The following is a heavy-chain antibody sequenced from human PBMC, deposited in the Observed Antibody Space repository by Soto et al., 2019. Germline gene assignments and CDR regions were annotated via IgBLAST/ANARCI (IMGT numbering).Heavy chain of an antibody. CDR3: ADTGPALTHWDGYVMDV. D-gene: IGHD2-2*01. J-gene: IGHJ6*02. V-gene: IGHV3-23*01. Sequence: EVQLLESGGGLVQPGGSLRLSCVASGFTFSYYTMSWVRQAPGKGLEWISGISNSGDTIYYAGSVKGRFTISRDNFKSTLHAQTLSLRAADTSVYSSADTGPALTHWDGYVMDVWGQGKRVTVPS. CDR1: GFTFSYYT. CDR2: ISNSGDTI.